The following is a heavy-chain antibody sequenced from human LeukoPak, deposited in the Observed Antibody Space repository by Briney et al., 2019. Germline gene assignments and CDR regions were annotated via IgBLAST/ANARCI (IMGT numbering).Heavy chain of an antibody. Sequence: GGSLRLSCAASGFTFSSYEMNWVRQAPGKGLEWVSYISSSSSTIYYADSVKGRFTISRDNAKNSLYLQMNSLRAEDTAVYYCASLVGRYSYGWVYMDVWGKGTTVTVSS. J-gene: IGHJ6*03. CDR1: GFTFSSYE. CDR2: ISSSSSTI. D-gene: IGHD5-18*01. V-gene: IGHV3-48*01. CDR3: ASLVGRYSYGWVYMDV.